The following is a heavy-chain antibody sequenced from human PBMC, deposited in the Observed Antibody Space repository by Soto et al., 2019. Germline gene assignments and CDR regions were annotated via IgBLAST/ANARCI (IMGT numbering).Heavy chain of an antibody. J-gene: IGHJ4*02. V-gene: IGHV4-59*08. D-gene: IGHD3-10*01. CDR1: GGSVSGYY. CDR3: ARHYASGTYPLEY. CDR2: IYDSGTI. Sequence: QVQLQESGPGLVKPSETLSLTCTVSGGSVSGYYWSWIRQSPENGLQWIVYIYDSGTINYNPSLKSRITFSVDTSKNQVSLKLSSVTAADTAVYYCARHYASGTYPLEYWGQGTLVTVSS.